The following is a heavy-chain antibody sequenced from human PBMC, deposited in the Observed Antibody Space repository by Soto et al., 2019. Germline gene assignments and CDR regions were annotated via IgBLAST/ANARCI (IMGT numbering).Heavy chain of an antibody. Sequence: GASVKVSCKASGYTFTSYYMHWVRQAPGQGLEWMGIINLSGGSTSYAQTFQGRVTMTRDTSTSTVYMELSSLRSEDTAVYYCARARTCGAFEYWGQGTVVTVSS. D-gene: IGHD1-26*01. CDR1: GYTFTSYY. CDR2: INLSGGST. V-gene: IGHV1-46*01. CDR3: ARARTCGAFEY. J-gene: IGHJ4*02.